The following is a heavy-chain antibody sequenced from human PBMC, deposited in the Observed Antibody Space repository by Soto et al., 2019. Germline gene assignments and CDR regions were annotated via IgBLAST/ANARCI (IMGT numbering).Heavy chain of an antibody. V-gene: IGHV5-51*01. D-gene: IGHD6-13*01. CDR1: GYGFTSYW. J-gene: IGHJ4*02. CDR3: ARLQAAAGDNDLTFDY. Sequence: PGESLKISCKGSGYGFTSYWIGWVRQVPGKGLEWMGIIYPGDSDTRYSPSFEGQVTISADKSITTAYLQWSSLKASDTAMYYCARLQAAAGDNDLTFDYWGQGTLVTVAA. CDR2: IYPGDSDT.